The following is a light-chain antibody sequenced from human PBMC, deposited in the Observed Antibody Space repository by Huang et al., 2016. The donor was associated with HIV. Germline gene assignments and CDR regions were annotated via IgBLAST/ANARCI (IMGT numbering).Light chain of an antibody. CDR3: QQYDNLYT. CDR1: QDISNY. J-gene: IGKJ2*01. Sequence: DIQMTQSPSSLSASVGDRVTITGQASQDISNYLNWYQQKPGKAPKLLIYDASNLETGVPSRFSGSGSGTDFTFTISSLQPEDIATDYCQQYDNLYTFGQGTKLEIK. V-gene: IGKV1-33*01. CDR2: DAS.